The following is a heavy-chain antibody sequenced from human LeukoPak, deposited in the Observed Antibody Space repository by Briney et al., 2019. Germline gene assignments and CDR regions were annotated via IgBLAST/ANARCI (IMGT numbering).Heavy chain of an antibody. V-gene: IGHV1-69*06. Sequence: SVKLSCKASGGTFSSYAISWVRQAPGQGLEWMGGISPIFGTANYAQKFQGRVTITADKSTNTAYMELSSLRSEDTAVYYCARQGVDSSGWYNYYYYGMDVWGKGTTVTVSS. D-gene: IGHD6-19*01. CDR3: ARQGVDSSGWYNYYYYGMDV. CDR1: GGTFSSYA. CDR2: ISPIFGTA. J-gene: IGHJ6*04.